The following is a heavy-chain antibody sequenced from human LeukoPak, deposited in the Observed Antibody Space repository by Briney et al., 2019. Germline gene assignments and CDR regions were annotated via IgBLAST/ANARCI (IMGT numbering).Heavy chain of an antibody. CDR3: ARENDFWSGYGAFDI. D-gene: IGHD3-3*01. CDR1: GGSISSGGYS. CDR2: IYHSGST. Sequence: SETLSLTCAVSGGSISSGGYSWSWIRQPPGKGLEWIGYIYHSGSTYYNPSLKSRVTISVDTSKNQFSLKLSSVTAADTAVYYCARENDFWSGYGAFDIWGQGTMVTVSS. J-gene: IGHJ3*02. V-gene: IGHV4-30-2*02.